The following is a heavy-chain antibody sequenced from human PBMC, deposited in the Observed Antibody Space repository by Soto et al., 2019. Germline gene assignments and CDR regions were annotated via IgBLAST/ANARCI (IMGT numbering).Heavy chain of an antibody. Sequence: GGSLRLSCAASGFTFSSYGMHWVRQAPGKGLEWVAVIRYDGSNKYYADSVKGRFTISRDNSKNTLYLQMNSLRAEDTAVYYCARGYYYDSSGYYPNYYYGMDVWGQGTTVTVSS. D-gene: IGHD3-22*01. CDR1: GFTFSSYG. CDR3: ARGYYYDSSGYYPNYYYGMDV. J-gene: IGHJ6*02. CDR2: IRYDGSNK. V-gene: IGHV3-33*01.